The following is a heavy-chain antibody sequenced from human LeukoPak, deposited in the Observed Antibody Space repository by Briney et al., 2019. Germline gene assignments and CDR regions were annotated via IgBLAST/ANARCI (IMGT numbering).Heavy chain of an antibody. V-gene: IGHV3-73*01. J-gene: IGHJ2*01. Sequence: GGSLRLSCAASGFTFSGSAMHWVRQASGKGLEWVGRIRSKANSYATAYAASVKGRFTISRDDSKNTAYLQMNSLKTEDTAVYYCTTPLAAAGEHPKKDWYFDLWGRGTLVTVSS. CDR2: IRSKANSYAT. D-gene: IGHD6-13*01. CDR3: TTPLAAAGEHPKKDWYFDL. CDR1: GFTFSGSA.